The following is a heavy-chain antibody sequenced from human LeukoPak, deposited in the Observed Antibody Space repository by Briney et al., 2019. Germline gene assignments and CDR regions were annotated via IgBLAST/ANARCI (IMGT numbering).Heavy chain of an antibody. Sequence: SQTLSLTCTVSGGSISSGSYYWSWIRQPAGKGLEWIGRIYTSGSTNYNPSLKSRVTISVDTSKNQFSLKLTSVTAADTAVYYCARTTEGYCRSTSCYGFYYYYYMDVWGKGTTVTISS. J-gene: IGHJ6*03. D-gene: IGHD2-2*01. CDR3: ARTTEGYCRSTSCYGFYYYYYMDV. CDR2: IYTSGST. CDR1: GGSISSGSYY. V-gene: IGHV4-61*02.